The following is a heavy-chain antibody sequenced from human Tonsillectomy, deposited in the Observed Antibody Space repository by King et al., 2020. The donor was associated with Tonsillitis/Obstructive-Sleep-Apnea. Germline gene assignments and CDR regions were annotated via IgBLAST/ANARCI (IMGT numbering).Heavy chain of an antibody. D-gene: IGHD1-26*01. V-gene: IGHV3-30*18. CDR1: GFTFNSHG. J-gene: IGHJ5*02. CDR2: ISYDGSDK. CDR3: AKSRSEWGSLGS. Sequence: VQLVESGGGVVQPGRSLRLSCAASGFTFNSHGMHWVRQAPGKGLEWVAVISYDGSDKAYADSVKGRFTISRDNSKNTLYVQMNSQRAEDTAVYYCAKSRSEWGSLGSWGQGTLVTVSS.